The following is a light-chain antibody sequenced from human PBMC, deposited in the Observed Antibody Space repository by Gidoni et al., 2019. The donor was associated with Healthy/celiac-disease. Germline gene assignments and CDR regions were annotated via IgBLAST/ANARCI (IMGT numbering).Light chain of an antibody. Sequence: QSAPTQPASVSGSPGHSITISCTRTTSDVGGYNHVSWYQQHPGKAPKLMIYDVSNRPSGVSSRFSGSKSGNTASLTISGLQAEDEADYYCSSYTRSSTLVFGTGTKVTVL. V-gene: IGLV2-14*03. CDR3: SSYTRSSTLV. J-gene: IGLJ1*01. CDR1: TSDVGGYNH. CDR2: DVS.